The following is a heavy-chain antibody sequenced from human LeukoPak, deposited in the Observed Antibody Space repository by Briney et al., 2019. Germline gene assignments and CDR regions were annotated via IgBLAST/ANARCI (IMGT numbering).Heavy chain of an antibody. D-gene: IGHD6-6*01. J-gene: IGHJ4*02. CDR1: GGSFSGYY. Sequence: SETLSLTCAVYGGSFSGYYWSWIRQPPGKGLEWIGEINHSGSTNYNPSLKSRVTISVDTSKNQFSLKLSSVTAADTAVYYCARGPTIAAWYYFDYWGQGTLVTVSS. V-gene: IGHV4-34*01. CDR3: ARGPTIAAWYYFDY. CDR2: INHSGST.